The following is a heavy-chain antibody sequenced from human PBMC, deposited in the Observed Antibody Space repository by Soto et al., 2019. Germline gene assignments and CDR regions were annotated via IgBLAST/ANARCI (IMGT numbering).Heavy chain of an antibody. V-gene: IGHV4-4*02. J-gene: IGHJ4*02. D-gene: IGHD6-19*01. CDR1: GGSISSSNW. Sequence: PSETLSLTCAVSGGSISSSNWWSWVRQPPGKGLEWIGEIYHSGSTNYNPSLKSRVTISVDKSKNQFSLKLSSVTAADTAVYYCARDHSSGSGGFDYWGQGTLVTVSS. CDR2: IYHSGST. CDR3: ARDHSSGSGGFDY.